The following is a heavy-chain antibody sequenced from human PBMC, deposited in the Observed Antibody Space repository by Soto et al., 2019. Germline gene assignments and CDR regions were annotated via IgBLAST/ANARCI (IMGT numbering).Heavy chain of an antibody. D-gene: IGHD2-21*02. Sequence: GGSLRLSCAASGFTFSSYGMHWVRQAPGKGLEWVAVIWYDGSNKYYADSVKGRFTISRDNSKNTLYLQMNSLRAEDTAVYYCAKAVVTAIRDAFDIWGQGTMVTVSS. J-gene: IGHJ3*02. V-gene: IGHV3-33*06. CDR3: AKAVVTAIRDAFDI. CDR2: IWYDGSNK. CDR1: GFTFSSYG.